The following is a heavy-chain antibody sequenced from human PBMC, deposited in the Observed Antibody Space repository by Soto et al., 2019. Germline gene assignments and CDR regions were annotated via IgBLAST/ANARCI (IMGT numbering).Heavy chain of an antibody. Sequence: QVQLVESGGGVVQPGRSLRLSCAASGFTFSSYGMHWVRQAPGKGLEWVAVIWYDGSNKYYADSVKGRFTISRDNSKNTRYLQMNSLRAEDTAVYYCARGEYYDILTGRLDYWGQGTLVTVSS. CDR3: ARGEYYDILTGRLDY. V-gene: IGHV3-33*01. J-gene: IGHJ4*02. CDR1: GFTFSSYG. D-gene: IGHD3-9*01. CDR2: IWYDGSNK.